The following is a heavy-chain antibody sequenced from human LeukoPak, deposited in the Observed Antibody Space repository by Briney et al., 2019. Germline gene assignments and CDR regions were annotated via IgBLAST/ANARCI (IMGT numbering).Heavy chain of an antibody. J-gene: IGHJ4*02. CDR2: TYYRSKWYY. D-gene: IGHD1-26*01. CDR3: ARDPVGGSTIFDY. Sequence: SQTLSLTCALTGDSHSSNRAAKHTNRQTPTRDQNRQKRTYYRSKWYYDYAVAVKSRISINPDTSKNQFSLQLSSVTPEDTAVYYCARDPVGGSTIFDYWGQGTLVTVSS. CDR1: GDSHSSNRAA. V-gene: IGHV6-1*01.